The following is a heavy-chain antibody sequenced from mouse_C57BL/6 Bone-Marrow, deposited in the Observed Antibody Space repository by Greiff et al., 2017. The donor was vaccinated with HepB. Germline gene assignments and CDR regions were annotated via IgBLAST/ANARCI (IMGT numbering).Heavy chain of an antibody. D-gene: IGHD1-1*01. CDR1: GFTFSDYY. V-gene: IGHV5-16*01. CDR2: INYDGSST. Sequence: EVKLVESEGGLVQPGSSMKLSCTASGFTFSDYYMAWVRQVPEKGLEWVANINYDGSSTYYRDSLKSRFIISSDNAKHILYLQMSSLKSEDTATYYCARVVITTVVATGYFDVWGTGTTVTVSS. CDR3: ARVVITTVVATGYFDV. J-gene: IGHJ1*03.